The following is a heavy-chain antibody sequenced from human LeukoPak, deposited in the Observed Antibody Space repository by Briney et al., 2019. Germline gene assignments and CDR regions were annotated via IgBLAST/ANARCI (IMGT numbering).Heavy chain of an antibody. J-gene: IGHJ5*02. CDR2: ISAYNGDT. CDR1: GYTFLSSA. V-gene: IGHV1-18*01. CDR3: ARVVGPATPSAFNWFDP. D-gene: IGHD1-26*01. Sequence: GSSVKVSCKASGYTFLSSAISWVRQAPGQGPEWMGWISAYNGDTNYAQKLQGRVTMTTDTSTSTAYMELRSLRSDDTAVYYCARVVGPATPSAFNWFDPWGQGTLVTVSS.